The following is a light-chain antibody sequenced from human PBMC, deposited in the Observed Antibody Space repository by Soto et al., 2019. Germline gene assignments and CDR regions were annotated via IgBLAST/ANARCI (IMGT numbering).Light chain of an antibody. V-gene: IGLV2-14*01. J-gene: IGLJ2*01. CDR1: SGDIGGYNY. CDR2: EVT. Sequence: QSALTQPASVSGSPGQSITISCTGTSGDIGGYNYVSWYQQHPGKAPKLLISEVTNQPSGVSNRFSGSKSGNTASLTISGLQAEDEADYYCSSYTTNITPVVFGGGTQLTVL. CDR3: SSYTTNITPVV.